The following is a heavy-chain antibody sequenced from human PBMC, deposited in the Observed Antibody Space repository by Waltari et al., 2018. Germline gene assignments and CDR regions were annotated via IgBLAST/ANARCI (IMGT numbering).Heavy chain of an antibody. CDR2: INHSGST. CDR3: ARALIVGYYYYGMDV. D-gene: IGHD3-22*01. Sequence: QVQLQQWGAGLLKPSETLSLTCAVYGGSFSGYYWSWIRQPPGKGLEWIGKINHSGSTNYNPSLKSRVTISVDTSKNQFSLKLSSVTAADTAVYYCARALIVGYYYYGMDVWGQGTTVTVSS. CDR1: GGSFSGYY. J-gene: IGHJ6*02. V-gene: IGHV4-34*01.